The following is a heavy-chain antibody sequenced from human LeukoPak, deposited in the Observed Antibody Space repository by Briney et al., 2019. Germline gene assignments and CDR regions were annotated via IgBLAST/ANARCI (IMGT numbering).Heavy chain of an antibody. V-gene: IGHV3-23*01. J-gene: IGHJ4*02. Sequence: GGSLRLSCAVSGFTFSSYAMSWVRQAPGKGLEWVSAISGSGGSTYYADSVKGRFTISRDNAKNTLFLQMNSLRAEDTAVYYCTRDFDFSSAIWGQGTLVTVSS. CDR2: ISGSGGST. D-gene: IGHD3-3*01. CDR1: GFTFSSYA. CDR3: TRDFDFSSAI.